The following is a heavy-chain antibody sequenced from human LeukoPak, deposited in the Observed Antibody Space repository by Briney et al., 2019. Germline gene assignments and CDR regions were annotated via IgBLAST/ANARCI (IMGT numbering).Heavy chain of an antibody. Sequence: SVKVSCKASGGTFSSYAISWVRQAPGQGLEWMGGIIPIFGTANYAQKFQGRVTITADESTSTAYMELSSLRSEDTAVYYCARANYYDSSGYYPDAFDIWGQGTMVTVSS. CDR3: ARANYYDSSGYYPDAFDI. CDR1: GGTFSSYA. D-gene: IGHD3-22*01. J-gene: IGHJ3*02. CDR2: IIPIFGTA. V-gene: IGHV1-69*13.